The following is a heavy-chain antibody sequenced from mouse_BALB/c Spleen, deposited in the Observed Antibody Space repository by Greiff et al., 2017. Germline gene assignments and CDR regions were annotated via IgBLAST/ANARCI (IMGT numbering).Heavy chain of an antibody. V-gene: IGHV5-4*02. D-gene: IGHD1-2*01. J-gene: IGHJ2*01. CDR1: GFTFSDYY. Sequence: EVQVVESGGGLVKPGGSLKLSCAASGFTFSDYYMYWVRQTPDKRLEWVATISDGGSYTYYPDSVKGRFTISRANAKNNLYLQMSSLKSEDTAMYYCARGGYYGYLYYFDYWGQGTTLTVSS. CDR3: ARGGYYGYLYYFDY. CDR2: ISDGGSYT.